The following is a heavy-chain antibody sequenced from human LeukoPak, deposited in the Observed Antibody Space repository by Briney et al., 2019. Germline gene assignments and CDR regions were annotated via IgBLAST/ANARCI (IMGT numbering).Heavy chain of an antibody. CDR2: ISAGGGST. Sequence: GGSLRLSCAASGLTFSDDSMTWGRQAPGKGLFWVSGISAGGGSTYYADSVKGRFTISRDNSRNTLYLQMNSLRAEDTAVYYCAKDAACPEYWGQGTLVTVSS. J-gene: IGHJ4*02. V-gene: IGHV3-23*01. CDR3: AKDAACPEY. CDR1: GLTFSDDS. D-gene: IGHD6-13*01.